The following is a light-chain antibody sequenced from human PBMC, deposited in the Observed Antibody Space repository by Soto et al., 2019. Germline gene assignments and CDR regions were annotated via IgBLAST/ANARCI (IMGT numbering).Light chain of an antibody. J-gene: IGKJ1*01. CDR3: QQYNNWPPWT. Sequence: EIVMTQSPATLSVSPGERATLSCRASQSVSSNLAWYQQKPGQAPRLLIYGASTRATGIPARFSGSGSGTEFTLTISSLQSADFAVYYWQQYNNWPPWTFGQGPKVEIK. CDR2: GAS. CDR1: QSVSSN. V-gene: IGKV3-15*01.